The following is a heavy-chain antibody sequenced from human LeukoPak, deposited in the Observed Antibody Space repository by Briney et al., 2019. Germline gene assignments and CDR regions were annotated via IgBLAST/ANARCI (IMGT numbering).Heavy chain of an antibody. J-gene: IGHJ4*02. V-gene: IGHV3-7*01. CDR1: GFTFSSHW. D-gene: IGHD7-27*01. CDR3: ARDLNWETY. Sequence: GGSLRLSCAASGFTFSSHWMSWVRQAPGKGLEWVANIKKDGSEKYYVDAVKGRFTISRDNAKTSLYLQMNSLRAEDTAVYYCARDLNWETYWGQGTLVSVSS. CDR2: IKKDGSEK.